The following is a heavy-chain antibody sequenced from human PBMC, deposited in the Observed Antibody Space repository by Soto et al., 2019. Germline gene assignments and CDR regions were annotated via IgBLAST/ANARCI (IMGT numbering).Heavy chain of an antibody. CDR1: GDSISSGGY. Sequence: PSETLSLTCTVSGDSISSGGYWSLIRQHPGKGLEWIGYIYYSGRTYYNPSLKSRVTISVDTSKNQFSLKLSSVTAADTAVYYCVRDTEFYGSWSANWFDPWGQGTLVTVSS. D-gene: IGHD3-10*01. CDR2: IYYSGRT. J-gene: IGHJ5*02. V-gene: IGHV4-31*03. CDR3: VRDTEFYGSWSANWFDP.